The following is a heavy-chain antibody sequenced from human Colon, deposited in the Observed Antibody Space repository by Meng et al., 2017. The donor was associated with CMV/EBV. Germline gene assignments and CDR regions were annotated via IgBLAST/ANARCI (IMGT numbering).Heavy chain of an antibody. Sequence: ASAKVTCKASGYTFSTYGISWVRQAPGQGLEWMGWIAGDSSRRNYAQKVQGRVTMTTDTTTSTAYMELRSLRSDDTAIYFCARYHYYDRSGYLKVHLDYWGQGTLVTVSS. CDR2: IAGDSSRR. V-gene: IGHV1-18*01. D-gene: IGHD3-22*01. J-gene: IGHJ4*02. CDR1: GYTFSTYG. CDR3: ARYHYYDRSGYLKVHLDY.